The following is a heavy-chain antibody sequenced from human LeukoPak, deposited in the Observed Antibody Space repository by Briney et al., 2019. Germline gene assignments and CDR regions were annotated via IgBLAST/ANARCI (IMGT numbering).Heavy chain of an antibody. Sequence: GGSLRLSCAASGFTFSSHWMSWVRQAPGKVLEWVANIKQDGSEKYYVDSVKGRFTISRDNAKNSLYLQMNSLRAEDTAVYYCARGRYCSSTSCRFDYWGQGTLVTVSS. J-gene: IGHJ4*02. V-gene: IGHV3-7*04. D-gene: IGHD2-2*01. CDR2: IKQDGSEK. CDR1: GFTFSSHW. CDR3: ARGRYCSSTSCRFDY.